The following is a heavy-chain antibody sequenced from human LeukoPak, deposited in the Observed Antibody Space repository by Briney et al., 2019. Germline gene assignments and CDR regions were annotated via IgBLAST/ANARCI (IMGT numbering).Heavy chain of an antibody. CDR3: ARGGQSDY. J-gene: IGHJ4*02. CDR2: ISAFNGDT. Sequence: ASVKVSCKASGYTFTNYGITWVRQAPGQGLEWMGWISAFNGDTRNAQKLQGRVTMTTDTSTSTAYMELRSLSSDDTAVYFCARGGQSDYWGQGTLVTVSS. V-gene: IGHV1-18*01. CDR1: GYTFTNYG.